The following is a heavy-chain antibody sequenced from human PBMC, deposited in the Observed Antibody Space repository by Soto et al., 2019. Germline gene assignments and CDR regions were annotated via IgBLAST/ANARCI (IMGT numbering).Heavy chain of an antibody. D-gene: IGHD2-15*01. CDR3: ARALYYCSGGSCYSYYYYMDV. CDR1: GYTFTSYD. J-gene: IGHJ6*03. CDR2: MNPNSGNT. V-gene: IGHV1-8*01. Sequence: EASVKVSCKASGYTFTSYDINWVRQATGQGLEWMGWMNPNSGNTGYAQKFQGRVTMTRNTSISTAYMELSSLRSEDTAVYYCARALYYCSGGSCYSYYYYMDVWGKGTTVTVSS.